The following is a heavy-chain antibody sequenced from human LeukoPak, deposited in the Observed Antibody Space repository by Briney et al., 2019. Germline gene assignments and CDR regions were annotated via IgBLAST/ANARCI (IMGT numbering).Heavy chain of an antibody. J-gene: IGHJ6*03. CDR1: GGTVSSYT. D-gene: IGHD2-2*02. Sequence: GASVKVSCKASGGTVSSYTISWVRQAPGQGLEWMGRIIPILGIANYAQKFQGRVTITADKSTSTAYMELSSLRSEDTAVYYCARAPNCSSTSCYTGRYYYYYMDVWGKGTTVTVSS. CDR2: IIPILGIA. V-gene: IGHV1-69*02. CDR3: ARAPNCSSTSCYTGRYYYYYMDV.